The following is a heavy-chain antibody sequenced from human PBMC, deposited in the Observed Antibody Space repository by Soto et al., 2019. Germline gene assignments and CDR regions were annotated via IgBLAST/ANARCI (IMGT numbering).Heavy chain of an antibody. D-gene: IGHD6-6*01. CDR3: ARNFAVYTYYYYAMDV. J-gene: IGHJ6*01. CDR2: TYYRSNWYN. Sequence: SQTRSLTCAISGERVSIYSAAWDWIRQSPSRGLEGPARTYYRSNWYNDYAVSVKSRITIDPDTSKSRFSLQLNAVTPEDTAVYYCARNFAVYTYYYYAMDV. CDR1: GERVSIYSAA. V-gene: IGHV6-1*01.